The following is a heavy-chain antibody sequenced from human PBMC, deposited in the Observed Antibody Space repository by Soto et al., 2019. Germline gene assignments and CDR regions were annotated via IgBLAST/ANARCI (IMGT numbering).Heavy chain of an antibody. V-gene: IGHV3-23*01. CDR2: IGGSGGNR. CDR3: ARVASDYINSVDH. Sequence: EVQLLESGGGLVQPGGSLRLSCEASGFTFNAYAMTWVRQAPGKGLEWVSAIGGSGGNRYYAASVKGRFTISRDNSKDTVDLQMNRLRVEDTAVYYCARVASDYINSVDHWGQGILVTVSS. J-gene: IGHJ4*02. CDR1: GFTFNAYA. D-gene: IGHD4-4*01.